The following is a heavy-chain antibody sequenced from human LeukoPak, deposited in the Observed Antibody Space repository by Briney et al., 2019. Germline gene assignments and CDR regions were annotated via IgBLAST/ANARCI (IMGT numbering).Heavy chain of an antibody. CDR1: GGSISSYY. CDR2: IYNTGST. V-gene: IGHV4-59*08. Sequence: PSETLSLTCTVSGGSISSYYWSWIRQPPGKGLEWIGYIYNTGSTNYNPSLKSRVTISVDTSKNQFSLKLSSVTAADTAVYYCARCTLAARRGVHSGNNWFDPWGQGILVTVSS. CDR3: ARCTLAARRGVHSGNNWFDP. D-gene: IGHD6-6*01. J-gene: IGHJ5*02.